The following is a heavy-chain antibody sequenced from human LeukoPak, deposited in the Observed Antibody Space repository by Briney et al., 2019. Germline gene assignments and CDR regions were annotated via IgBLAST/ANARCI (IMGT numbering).Heavy chain of an antibody. J-gene: IGHJ4*02. CDR1: GGSISTYH. V-gene: IGHV4-59*01. CDR3: ARDKQHSYGRYFDH. Sequence: SETLSLTCTVSGGSISTYHWNWIRKSPEKGLEWIGYMQSTGNSNYNPSLKSRVTMSVDMSRNQIVLNLSSVTAADTAVYFCARDKQHSYGRYFDHWGQGTLVTVS. D-gene: IGHD5-18*01. CDR2: MQSTGNS.